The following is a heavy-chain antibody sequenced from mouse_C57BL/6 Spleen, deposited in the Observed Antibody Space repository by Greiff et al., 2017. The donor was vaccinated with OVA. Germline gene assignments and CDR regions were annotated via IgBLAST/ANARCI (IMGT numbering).Heavy chain of an antibody. V-gene: IGHV1-82*01. CDR2: IYPGAGDT. J-gene: IGHJ2*01. D-gene: IGHD4-1*01. CDR1: GYAFSSSW. Sequence: QVQLQQSGPELVKPGASVKISCKASGYAFSSSWMNWVKQRPGKGLEWIGRIYPGAGDTNYNGKFKGKATLTADKSSSTAYMQLSRLTSEDSSVHFCANSGDCYYLDYRGQGTTLIVSS. CDR3: ANSGDCYYLDY.